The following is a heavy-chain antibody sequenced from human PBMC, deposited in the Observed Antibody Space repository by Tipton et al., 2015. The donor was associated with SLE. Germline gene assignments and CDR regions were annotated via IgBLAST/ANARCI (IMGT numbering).Heavy chain of an antibody. CDR2: INHSGST. D-gene: IGHD3-16*02. J-gene: IGHJ4*02. CDR1: GGSFSGYY. V-gene: IGHV4-34*01. Sequence: LRLSCAVYGGSFSGYYWSWIRQPPGKGLEWIGEINHSGSTNYNPSLKSRVTISVDTSKNQFSLKLSSVTAADTAVYYCARDVRITFGGVIVLDYWGQGTLVTVSS. CDR3: ARDVRITFGGVIVLDY.